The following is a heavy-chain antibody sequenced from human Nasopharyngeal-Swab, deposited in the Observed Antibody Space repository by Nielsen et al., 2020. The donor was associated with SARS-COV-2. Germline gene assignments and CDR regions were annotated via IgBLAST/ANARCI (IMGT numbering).Heavy chain of an antibody. V-gene: IGHV3-30*18. D-gene: IGHD3-22*01. J-gene: IGHJ4*02. CDR1: GFTFSSYG. CDR2: ISYDGSNK. Sequence: GESLKISCAASGFTFSSYGMHWVRQAPGKGLEWVAVISYDGSNKYYADSVKGRFTISRDNSKNTLCLQMNSLRAEDTAVYYCAKELSLYYYDSSGYDYWGQGTLVTVSS. CDR3: AKELSLYYYDSSGYDY.